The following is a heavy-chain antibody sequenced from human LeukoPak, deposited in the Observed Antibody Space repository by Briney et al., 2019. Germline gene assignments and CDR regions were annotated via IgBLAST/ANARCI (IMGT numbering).Heavy chain of an antibody. CDR1: GGSISSGGYY. Sequence: SQTLSLTCTVSGGSISSGGYYWSWIRQAPGKGLEWIGEIYYTGTTNYNPSLKSRVTISIDKSKKQMSLKLSSVTAADTAVYYCARRGGRSVIGYWGQGTLVTVSS. J-gene: IGHJ4*02. CDR3: ARRGGRSVIGY. D-gene: IGHD3-3*02. V-gene: IGHV4-31*03. CDR2: IYYTGTT.